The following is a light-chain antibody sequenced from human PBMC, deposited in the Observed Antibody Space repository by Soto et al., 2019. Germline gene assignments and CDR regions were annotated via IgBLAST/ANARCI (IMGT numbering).Light chain of an antibody. CDR1: QTISTF. CDR3: QQSYSXLLS. Sequence: DIELTQSPSSLSASVGDRVTITCRASQTISTFLNWYQHKRGKAPKLLIHGASGLQSGVPFRFSGSGSGTDFSLTXXXXXXEDSAIYYCQQSYSXLLSFGGG. V-gene: IGKV1-39*01. J-gene: IGKJ4*01. CDR2: GAS.